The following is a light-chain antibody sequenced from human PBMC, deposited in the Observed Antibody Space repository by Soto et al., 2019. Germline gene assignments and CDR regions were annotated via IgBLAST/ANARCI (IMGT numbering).Light chain of an antibody. J-gene: IGLJ3*02. Sequence: SYELTQPSSVSVSPGQTARITCSGDVLATKYARWFQQKPGQAPVLVIYKDSERPSGIPERFSGSTSGSTVTLTISGAQVDDEADYYYFSAADSSRVFGGGTKVTVL. CDR3: FSAADSSRV. CDR2: KDS. CDR1: VLATKY. V-gene: IGLV3-27*01.